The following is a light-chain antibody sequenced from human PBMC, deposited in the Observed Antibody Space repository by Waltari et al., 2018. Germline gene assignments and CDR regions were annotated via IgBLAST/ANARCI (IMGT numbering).Light chain of an antibody. CDR2: EVI. Sequence: SALTQPASVSGPPGQSTTISCPGTSSDVDFSHLVSWYQQHPDKAPNLLVYEVIERPSGVSNRFSGSKSGNTASLTISGLQAEDEADYYCCSYVGRNIWVFGGGTKVTVL. V-gene: IGLV2-23*02. CDR3: CSYVGRNIWV. CDR1: SSDVDFSHL. J-gene: IGLJ3*02.